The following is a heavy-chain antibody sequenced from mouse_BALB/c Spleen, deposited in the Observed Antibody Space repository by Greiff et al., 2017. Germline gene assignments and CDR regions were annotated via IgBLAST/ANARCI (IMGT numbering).Heavy chain of an antibody. CDR2: ISSGGGST. CDR1: GFAFSSYD. Sequence: DVKLQESGGGLVKPGGSLKLSCAASGFAFSSYDMSWVRQTPEKRLEWVAYISSGGGSTYYPDTVKGRFTISRDNAKNTLYLQMSSLKSEDTAMYYCAREYGKGYFDYWGQGTTLTVSS. J-gene: IGHJ2*01. CDR3: AREYGKGYFDY. D-gene: IGHD2-10*02. V-gene: IGHV5-12-1*01.